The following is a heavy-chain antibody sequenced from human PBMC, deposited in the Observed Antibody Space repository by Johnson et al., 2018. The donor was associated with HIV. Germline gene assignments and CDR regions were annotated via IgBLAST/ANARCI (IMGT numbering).Heavy chain of an antibody. V-gene: IGHV3-30*02. D-gene: IGHD2-2*01. Sequence: QVLLVESGGGVVQPGGSLRLSCVASGFTFSSYGMHWVRQAPGKGLEWVAFIRYDGSNKYYADSVKGRFTISRDNSKNTLYLQMNSLRAEDTAVYYCAKVVVVPAAIWAFDIWGQGTMVTVSS. CDR3: AKVVVVPAAIWAFDI. J-gene: IGHJ3*02. CDR1: GFTFSSYG. CDR2: IRYDGSNK.